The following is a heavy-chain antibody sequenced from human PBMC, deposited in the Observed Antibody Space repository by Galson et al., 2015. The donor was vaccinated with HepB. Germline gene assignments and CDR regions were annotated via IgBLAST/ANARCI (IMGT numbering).Heavy chain of an antibody. V-gene: IGHV3-15*01. CDR3: ATDPGSPRPYYYGSGSFDFDY. CDR2: IKSKTDGGTT. D-gene: IGHD3-10*01. Sequence: SLRLSCAASGFTFSNAWMSWVRQAPGKGLEWVGRIKSKTDGGTTDYAAPVKGRFTISRDDSKNTLYLQMNSLKTEDTAVYYYATDPGSPRPYYYGSGSFDFDYWGQGTLVTVSS. J-gene: IGHJ4*02. CDR1: GFTFSNAW.